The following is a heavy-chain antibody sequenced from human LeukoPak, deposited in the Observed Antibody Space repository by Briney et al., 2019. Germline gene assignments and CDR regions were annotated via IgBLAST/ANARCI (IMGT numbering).Heavy chain of an antibody. CDR2: VNSDGSST. CDR1: GFTFSSYW. J-gene: IGHJ3*02. CDR3: VRDRDEGAFDI. V-gene: IGHV3-74*01. D-gene: IGHD5-24*01. Sequence: PGGSLRLSCAASGFTFSSYWMHWVRQAPGKGLVWVSRVNSDGSSTTYADSVKGRFTISRANAKNTLYLQMNSLRVEDSAVYYCVRDRDEGAFDIWGQGTMVTVSS.